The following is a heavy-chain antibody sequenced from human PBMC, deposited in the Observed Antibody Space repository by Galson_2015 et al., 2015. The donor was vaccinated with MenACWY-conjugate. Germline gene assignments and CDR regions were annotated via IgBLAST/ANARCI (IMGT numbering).Heavy chain of an antibody. CDR1: GYTLTELS. CDR2: FDPEDGET. CDR3: ARKDGRFRSDVFWFDP. D-gene: IGHD5-24*01. J-gene: IGHJ5*02. V-gene: IGHV1-24*01. Sequence: SVKVSCKVSGYTLTELSMHWVRQAPGKGLEWMGGFDPEDGETIYAQEFQGRVTMTEDTSTDTAYMELSSLRSEDTAVYYCARKDGRFRSDVFWFDPWGQGTLVTVSS.